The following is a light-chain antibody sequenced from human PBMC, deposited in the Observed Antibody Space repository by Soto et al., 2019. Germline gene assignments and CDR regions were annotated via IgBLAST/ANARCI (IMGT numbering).Light chain of an antibody. J-gene: IGKJ1*01. CDR3: QQHGSSPWT. Sequence: EIVLTQSPGTLSLSPGERATLSCRASQSVSSSYLAWYQQKPGQAPRLLIYGASSRATGIPDRFSGRWSGTDFTLTISRLEPEDIAVYYCQQHGSSPWTFGQGTKVEIK. CDR1: QSVSSSY. CDR2: GAS. V-gene: IGKV3-20*01.